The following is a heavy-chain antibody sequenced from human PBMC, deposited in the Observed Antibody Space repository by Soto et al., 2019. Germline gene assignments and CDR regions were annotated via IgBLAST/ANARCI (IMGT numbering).Heavy chain of an antibody. CDR1: GYTFTSYY. J-gene: IGHJ5*02. CDR3: ARDISTAGP. Sequence: ASVKVSCKASGYTFTSYYMHWVRQAPGQGLEWMGVINPTGGMTTFAQKFQGRVTMTRDTSTSFVYMELSSLRFKDTAMYYCARDISTAGPWGQGTLVTVSS. CDR2: INPTGGMT. D-gene: IGHD2-21*02. V-gene: IGHV1-46*03.